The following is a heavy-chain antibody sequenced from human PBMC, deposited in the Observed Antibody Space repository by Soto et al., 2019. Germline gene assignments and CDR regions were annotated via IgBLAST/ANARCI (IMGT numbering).Heavy chain of an antibody. CDR1: GFTFSSYE. CDR2: ISSSGSTI. CDR3: ARSPMEGGSYHRAFDI. V-gene: IGHV3-48*03. J-gene: IGHJ3*02. Sequence: GGSLRLSCAASGFTFSSYEMNWVRQAPGKGLEWVSYISSSGSTIYYADSVKGRFTISRDNAKNSLYLQMNSLRAEDTAVYYCARSPMEGGSYHRAFDIWGQGTMVTVSS. D-gene: IGHD1-26*01.